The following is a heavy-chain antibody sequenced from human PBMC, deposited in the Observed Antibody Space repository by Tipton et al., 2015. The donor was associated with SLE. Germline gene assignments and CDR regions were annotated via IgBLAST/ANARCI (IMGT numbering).Heavy chain of an antibody. J-gene: IGHJ5*01. D-gene: IGHD3-9*01. CDR1: GFTFSSYA. V-gene: IGHV3-30*14. CDR3: ARGFDSVTAYYEGWWFDS. CDR2: ISYDGSNK. Sequence: SLRLSCAASGFTFSSYAMHWVRQAPGKGLEWVAVISYDGSNKYYADSVKGRFTISRDTSKNTLYLQMNSLRAEDTAVYYCARGFDSVTAYYEGWWFDSRGQGTLVTVSS.